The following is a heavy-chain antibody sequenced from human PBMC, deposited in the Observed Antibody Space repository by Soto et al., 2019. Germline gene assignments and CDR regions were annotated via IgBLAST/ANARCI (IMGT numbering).Heavy chain of an antibody. J-gene: IGHJ4*02. CDR3: AKCYRRTAAGTDGCYFDY. V-gene: IGHV3-23*01. D-gene: IGHD6-13*01. CDR2: ISGSGGST. Sequence: GGSLRLSCAASGFTFSSYAMSWVRQAPGKGLEWVSAISGSGGSTYYADSVKGRFTISRDNSKNTLYLQMNSLRAEDTAVYYCAKCYRRTAAGTDGCYFDYWGQGTLVTVSS. CDR1: GFTFSSYA.